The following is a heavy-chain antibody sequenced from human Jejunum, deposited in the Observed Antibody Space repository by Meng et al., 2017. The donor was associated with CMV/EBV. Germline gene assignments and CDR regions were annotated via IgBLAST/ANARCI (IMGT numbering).Heavy chain of an antibody. CDR3: ARLGVTNDFWSGLGY. J-gene: IGHJ4*02. V-gene: IGHV1-18*01. CDR2: VSINNDNI. CDR1: YNFDSYG. D-gene: IGHD3-3*01. Sequence: YNFDSYGISWVRQAPGQGLEWMGWVSINNDNINNAQKFQGRLTMTRDSSTSTAYMELTSLRSDDTAVYYCARLGVTNDFWSGLGYWGQGTRVTVSS.